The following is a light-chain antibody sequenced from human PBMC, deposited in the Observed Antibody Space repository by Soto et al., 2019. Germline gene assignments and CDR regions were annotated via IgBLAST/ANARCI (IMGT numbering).Light chain of an antibody. Sequence: VLTQPPSVSGAPGQRVTISRTGANTNFGPADAVPCYQPIPGKAPKLLVYADNSRPSGVPGRFSVFKSGTSASLAITGLPADDEADYYCQSFDNGLLAYVFGTGTK. J-gene: IGLJ1*01. CDR2: ADN. V-gene: IGLV1-40*01. CDR3: QSFDNGLLAYV. CDR1: NTNFGPADA.